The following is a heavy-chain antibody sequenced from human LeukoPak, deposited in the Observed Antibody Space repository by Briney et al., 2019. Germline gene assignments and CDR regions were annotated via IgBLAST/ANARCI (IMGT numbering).Heavy chain of an antibody. J-gene: IGHJ5*02. CDR3: ARSTGRGP. Sequence: PSETLSLTCTVSGGSISSYYWSWIRQPPGKGLEWIGYLYYTGTTNYNPSLKSRVTISVDTSKNQFSLKLSSVTAADTAVYYCARSTGRGPWGQGTLVIVS. CDR2: LYYTGTT. D-gene: IGHD3-10*01. V-gene: IGHV4-59*01. CDR1: GGSISSYY.